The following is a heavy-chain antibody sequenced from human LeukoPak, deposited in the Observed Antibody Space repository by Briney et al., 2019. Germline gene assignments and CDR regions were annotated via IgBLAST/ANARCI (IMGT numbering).Heavy chain of an antibody. D-gene: IGHD3-10*01. V-gene: IGHV4-34*01. CDR1: GGSFSGYY. CDR3: ARGRWALLWFGELPPSFDY. J-gene: IGHJ4*02. Sequence: PSETLSLTYAVYGGSFSGYYWSWIRQPPGKGLEWIGEINHSGSTNYNPYLKSRVTMSVDTSKNQFSLKLSSVTAADTAVYYCARGRWALLWFGELPPSFDYWGQGTLVTVSS. CDR2: INHSGST.